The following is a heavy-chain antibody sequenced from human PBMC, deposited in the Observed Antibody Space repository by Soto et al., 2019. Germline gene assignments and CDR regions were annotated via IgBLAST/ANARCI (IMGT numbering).Heavy chain of an antibody. D-gene: IGHD5-18*01. Sequence: QVRLVQSGAEVKKPGASVKLSCKASGYTFTTYAVHWVRQAPGQSLEWMGWINAGNGNTKYSQKFQGRVTITADESTSTAYMELSSLRSEDTAVYYCARDADTGPNLNFDYWGQGTLVTVSS. V-gene: IGHV1-3*01. CDR2: INAGNGNT. CDR3: ARDADTGPNLNFDY. J-gene: IGHJ4*02. CDR1: GYTFTTYA.